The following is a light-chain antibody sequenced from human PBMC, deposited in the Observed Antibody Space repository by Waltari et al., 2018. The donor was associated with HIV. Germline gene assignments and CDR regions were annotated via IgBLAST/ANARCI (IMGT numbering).Light chain of an antibody. CDR2: DVS. V-gene: IGLV2-11*01. CDR3: CSYAGNFTSI. CDR1: SSDVGAYDF. Sequence: QSALTQPRSVSGSPGQSVTISCTGNSSDVGAYDFVSWYQHHPDKAPQLIIYDVSRRPSGVPDRFSGSRSGNTASLSISGLQAEDEADYYCCSYAGNFTSIFGGGTRVTVL. J-gene: IGLJ2*01.